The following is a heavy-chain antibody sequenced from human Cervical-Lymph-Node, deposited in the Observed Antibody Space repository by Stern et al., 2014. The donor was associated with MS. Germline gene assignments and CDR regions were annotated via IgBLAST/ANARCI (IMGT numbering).Heavy chain of an antibody. V-gene: IGHV5-51*01. CDR2: IYPGDSET. D-gene: IGHD1-14*01. CDR1: GYKFSIYW. Sequence: QLVQSGAELIRPGESLKISCKGSGYKFSIYWIAWVRQMPGKGLEWMGIIYPGDSETRYSPSFQGQVTMSADKSTSTAYLQWSSLNASDTAMYFCARQTTAWASDVWGQGTLVTVSS. J-gene: IGHJ4*02. CDR3: ARQTTAWASDV.